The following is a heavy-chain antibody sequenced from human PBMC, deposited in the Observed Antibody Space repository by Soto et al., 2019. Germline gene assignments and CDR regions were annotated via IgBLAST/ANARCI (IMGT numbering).Heavy chain of an antibody. Sequence: EVQVLESGGGLVQPGGSLRLSCAATGFTFSAFAMSWVRQAPGKGLEWVSRIYGGGNGPHYADSVKGRVTISRDNSNNTLYLQMNSLRAEDTAVYYCANMEGMDPWAYSFDYWGQGTLVTVSS. CDR1: GFTFSAFA. CDR2: IYGGGNGP. D-gene: IGHD2-2*03. J-gene: IGHJ4*02. V-gene: IGHV3-23*01. CDR3: ANMEGMDPWAYSFDY.